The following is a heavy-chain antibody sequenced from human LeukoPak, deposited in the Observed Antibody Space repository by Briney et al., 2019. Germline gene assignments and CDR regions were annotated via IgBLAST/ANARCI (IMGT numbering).Heavy chain of an antibody. D-gene: IGHD1-7*01. CDR2: ISSSSSYI. V-gene: IGHV3-21*04. J-gene: IGHJ4*02. CDR1: GFTFSSYS. CDR3: AKERENYFGFDF. Sequence: GGSLRLSCAASGFTFSSYSMNWVRQAPGKGLEWVSSISSSSSYIYYADSVKGRFTISRDNAKNSLYLQMNNLRVEDTAIYYCAKERENYFGFDFWGQGTLVTVSS.